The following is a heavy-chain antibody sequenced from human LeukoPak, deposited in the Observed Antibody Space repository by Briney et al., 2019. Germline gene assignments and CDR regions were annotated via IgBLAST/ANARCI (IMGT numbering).Heavy chain of an antibody. Sequence: PWGSLTLSCAASGFTFSNYGMHWVRQAPGKGLEWVAVISHSGGDKYYADSLKGRFTISRDNSKNALFLQMNSLRDEDTGVYYCAKDHFGSGTTMDVWGHGTTFTVSS. D-gene: IGHD3-10*01. CDR2: ISHSGGDK. V-gene: IGHV3-30*18. CDR3: AKDHFGSGTTMDV. CDR1: GFTFSNYG. J-gene: IGHJ6*02.